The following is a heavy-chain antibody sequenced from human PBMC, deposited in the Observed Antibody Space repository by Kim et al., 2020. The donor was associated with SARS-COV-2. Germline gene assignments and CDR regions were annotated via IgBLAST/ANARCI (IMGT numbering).Heavy chain of an antibody. V-gene: IGHV6-1*01. J-gene: IGHJ4*02. Sequence: SQTLSLTCAISGDSVSGYSASWNWIRQSPSRGLEWLGRTYYRSKWYDDYAVSVKSRVTIKPDTSKNQFSLQLNSVTPEDTAVYYCARESIGTAHSRGFDFWGQGTLVTVSS. CDR3: ARESIGTAHSRGFDF. CDR2: TYYRSKWYD. D-gene: IGHD1-7*01. CDR1: GDSVSGYSAS.